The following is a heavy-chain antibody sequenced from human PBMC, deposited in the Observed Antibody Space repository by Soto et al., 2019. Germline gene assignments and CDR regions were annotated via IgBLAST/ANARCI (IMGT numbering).Heavy chain of an antibody. V-gene: IGHV5-51*03. CDR1: GYSFTTYN. Sequence: EVQLVQSGAEVKKPGDSLKISCKASGYSFTTYNIAWVRQMPGKGLEWMGIIYPGDSDIRYSPSFQGQVTISADKSITTAYLQWSNLKASDTAMYYCASRGSDDAFDIWGQGTMVTVSS. J-gene: IGHJ3*02. CDR3: ASRGSDDAFDI. D-gene: IGHD3-16*01. CDR2: IYPGDSDI.